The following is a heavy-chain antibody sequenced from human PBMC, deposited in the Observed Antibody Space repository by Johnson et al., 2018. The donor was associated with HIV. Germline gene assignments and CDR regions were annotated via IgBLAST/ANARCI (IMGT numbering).Heavy chain of an antibody. CDR1: GFSFSDYY. CDR2: ISSSGSTI. D-gene: IGHD3-10*01. V-gene: IGHV3-11*04. CDR3: ARDLGNGDSPRGALDI. J-gene: IGHJ3*02. Sequence: QVQLVESGGGLVKPGGSLRLSCAASGFSFSDYYMTWIRQAPGKGLEWVSYISSSGSTIYYADSVKGRFTISRDNANNSLYLQVNSLRAEDTAVYYCARDLGNGDSPRGALDIWGQGTMVTVSS.